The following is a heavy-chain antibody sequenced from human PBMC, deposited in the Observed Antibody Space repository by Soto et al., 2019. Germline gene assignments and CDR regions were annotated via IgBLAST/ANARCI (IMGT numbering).Heavy chain of an antibody. CDR2: IYYRGST. V-gene: IGHV4-39*01. D-gene: IGHD1-1*01. CDR3: ASQLESTTYFDY. J-gene: IGHJ4*02. CDR1: GGSISSGGYY. Sequence: SETLSLTCTVSGGSISSGGYYWSWIRQHPGKGLEWVGYIYYRGSTRYNPSLKSRVTISVDTSKNQFSLRLPSVTAADTAVFYCASQLESTTYFDYWGRGTLVTVSS.